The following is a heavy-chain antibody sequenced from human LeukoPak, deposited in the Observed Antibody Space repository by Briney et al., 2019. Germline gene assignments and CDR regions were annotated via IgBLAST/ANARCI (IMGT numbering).Heavy chain of an antibody. J-gene: IGHJ6*03. CDR2: IYTSGST. D-gene: IGHD5-12*01. Sequence: SETLSLTCTVSGGSISSYYWSWIRQPPGKGLEWIGRIYTSGSTNYNPSLKSRVTMSVDTSKNQFSLKLSSVTAADTAVYYCASGSYYYYYYMDVWGKGTTVTVSS. V-gene: IGHV4-4*07. CDR3: ASGSYYYYYYMDV. CDR1: GGSISSYY.